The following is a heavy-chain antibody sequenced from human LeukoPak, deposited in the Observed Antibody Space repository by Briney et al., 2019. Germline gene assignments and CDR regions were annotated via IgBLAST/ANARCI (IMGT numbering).Heavy chain of an antibody. D-gene: IGHD3-22*01. CDR2: IYYSGST. CDR1: GGSISSHY. J-gene: IGHJ6*03. V-gene: IGHV4-59*06. Sequence: SETLSLTCTVSGGSISSHYWSWIRQHPGKGLEWIGYIYYSGSTYYNPSLKSRVTISVDTSKNQFSLKLSSVTAADTAVYYCAGGSPYYYDSSAHYMDVWGKGTTVTVSS. CDR3: AGGSPYYYDSSAHYMDV.